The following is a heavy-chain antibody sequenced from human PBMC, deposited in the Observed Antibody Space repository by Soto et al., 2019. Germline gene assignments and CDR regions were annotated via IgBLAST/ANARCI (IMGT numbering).Heavy chain of an antibody. J-gene: IGHJ4*02. CDR1: EFTVTNNE. Sequence: GGSLRLSCAASEFTVTNNEMSWVRQAPGKGLEWVSILYSGGNTYYADSVEGRFTISRDGSKNTLYLHMNSLRAEDTAVYYCALRRVAYADFWGQGARVTVSS. V-gene: IGHV3-53*01. D-gene: IGHD2-2*01. CDR3: ALRRVAYADF. CDR2: LYSGGNT.